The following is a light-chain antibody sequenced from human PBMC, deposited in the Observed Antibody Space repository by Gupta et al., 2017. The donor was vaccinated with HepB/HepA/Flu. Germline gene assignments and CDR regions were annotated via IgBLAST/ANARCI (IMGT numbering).Light chain of an antibody. CDR1: SLRSYY. J-gene: IGLJ2*01. CDR2: GKN. Sequence: SSELTQDTAVSVAFGQTVRITCQGDSLRSYYASWYQQKPGQAPVLVIYGKNNRPSGIPDRFSGSSSGNTASLTITGAQAEDEADYYCNSRDSSGNPHVLFGGGTKLTVL. CDR3: NSRDSSGNPHVL. V-gene: IGLV3-19*01.